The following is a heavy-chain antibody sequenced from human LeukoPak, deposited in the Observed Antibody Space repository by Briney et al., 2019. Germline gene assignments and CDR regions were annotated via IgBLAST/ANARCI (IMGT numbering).Heavy chain of an antibody. Sequence: GGSLRLTCAAPGFTFTTYAMSWVRQAPGKGLEWVSSITGSGDSTYYADSVKGRFTISRDSSENTLYLQMNSLRAEDTAVYHCARDGGSYLQPTDYWGQGTLVTVSS. CDR3: ARDGGSYLQPTDY. J-gene: IGHJ4*02. CDR2: ITGSGDST. V-gene: IGHV3-23*01. D-gene: IGHD1-26*01. CDR1: GFTFTTYA.